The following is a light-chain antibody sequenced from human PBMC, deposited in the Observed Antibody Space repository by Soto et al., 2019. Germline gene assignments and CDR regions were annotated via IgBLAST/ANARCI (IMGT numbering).Light chain of an antibody. CDR2: EVS. CDR1: SSDVGGYNY. J-gene: IGLJ1*01. Sequence: QSALTQPPSASGSPGQSVTISCAGTSSDVGGYNYVSWYQQYPGKVPKLMIYEVSERPSGVPDRFSGSKSGNTAFLTVSGLQAEDEADYYCLSYADTAYVFGTGTKLIVL. CDR3: LSYADTAYV. V-gene: IGLV2-8*01.